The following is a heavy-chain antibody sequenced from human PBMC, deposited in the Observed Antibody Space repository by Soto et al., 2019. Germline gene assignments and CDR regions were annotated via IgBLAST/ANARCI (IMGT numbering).Heavy chain of an antibody. Sequence: GSLRLSCAASGFTVSSNYMSWVRQAPGKGLEWVSVIYSGGSTYYADSVKGRFTISRDNSKNTLYLQMNSLRAEDTAVYYCARDSRWGYCSSTSCLHNWFDPWGQGTLVTVSS. J-gene: IGHJ5*02. V-gene: IGHV3-66*01. CDR3: ARDSRWGYCSSTSCLHNWFDP. CDR2: IYSGGST. D-gene: IGHD2-2*01. CDR1: GFTVSSNY.